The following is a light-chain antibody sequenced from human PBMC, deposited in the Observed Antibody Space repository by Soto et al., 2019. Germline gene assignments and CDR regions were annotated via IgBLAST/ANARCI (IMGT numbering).Light chain of an antibody. CDR1: SSDVGGYNY. V-gene: IGLV2-14*01. Sequence: QSVLTQPASVSGSPGQSITISCTGTSSDVGGYNYVSWYQQHPGKAPKLMIYEVSNRPSGVSNRFSGSKSGNTAYLTISGLQPEDEADYHCSSYSSGSTLYVFGSGTKVTVL. CDR3: SSYSSGSTLYV. CDR2: EVS. J-gene: IGLJ1*01.